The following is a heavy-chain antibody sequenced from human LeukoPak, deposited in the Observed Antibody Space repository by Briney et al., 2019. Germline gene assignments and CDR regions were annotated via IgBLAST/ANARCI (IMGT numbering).Heavy chain of an antibody. CDR3: ARQEYCSGGSCYTGFDP. CDR2: IYPADSDI. V-gene: IGHV5-51*01. CDR1: GYSINNYW. Sequence: GESLKISCKGSGYSINNYWIGWVRQMPGKGLERMGIIYPADSDIRYSPSFQGQVTISADKSISTAYLQWSSLKASDTAMYYCARQEYCSGGSCYTGFDPWGQGTLVTVSS. J-gene: IGHJ5*02. D-gene: IGHD2-15*01.